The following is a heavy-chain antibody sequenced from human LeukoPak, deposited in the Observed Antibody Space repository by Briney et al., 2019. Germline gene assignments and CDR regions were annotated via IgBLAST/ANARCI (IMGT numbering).Heavy chain of an antibody. CDR1: GGSISSSSYY. J-gene: IGHJ5*02. V-gene: IGHV4-39*07. Sequence: PSETLSLTCTVSGGSISSSSYYWGWIRQPPGKGLEWIGEIYHSGSTNYNPSLKSRVTISVDKSKNQFSLKLSSVTAADTAVYYCARDSIAAAGTSTYNWFDPWGQGTLVTVSS. CDR3: ARDSIAAAGTSTYNWFDP. D-gene: IGHD6-13*01. CDR2: IYHSGST.